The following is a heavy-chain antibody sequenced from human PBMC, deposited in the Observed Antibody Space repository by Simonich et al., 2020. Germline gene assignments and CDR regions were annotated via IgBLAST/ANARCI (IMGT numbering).Heavy chain of an antibody. J-gene: IGHJ6*02. D-gene: IGHD1-26*01. Sequence: QVQLQESGPGLVKPSETLSLTCTVSGGSISSYYWSWIRKPPGKGLEWIGYIYYSGSNNYNPSLKSRVTIAVDTSKNQFSLKPSSVTAADTAVYYCARSLGYYYYYYGMDVWGQGTTVTVSS. CDR1: GGSISSYY. CDR2: IYYSGSN. V-gene: IGHV4-59*08. CDR3: ARSLGYYYYYYGMDV.